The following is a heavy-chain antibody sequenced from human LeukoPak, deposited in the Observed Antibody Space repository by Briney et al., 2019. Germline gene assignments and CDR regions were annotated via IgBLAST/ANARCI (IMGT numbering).Heavy chain of an antibody. Sequence: GGSLRLSCAASGFTFSSYGMYWVRQAPGKGLEWVSVISYDGSNKYYADSVKGRFTISRDNSKNTLYLQMNSLRAEDTAVYYCAKDIRGEYSYGLGTFDIWGQGTMVTVSS. D-gene: IGHD5-18*01. V-gene: IGHV3-30*18. CDR1: GFTFSSYG. CDR2: ISYDGSNK. J-gene: IGHJ3*02. CDR3: AKDIRGEYSYGLGTFDI.